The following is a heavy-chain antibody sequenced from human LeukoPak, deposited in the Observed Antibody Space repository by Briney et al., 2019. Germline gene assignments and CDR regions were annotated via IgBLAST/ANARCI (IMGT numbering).Heavy chain of an antibody. Sequence: PSETLSLTCAVYGGSFSGYYWSWIRQPPGRGLEWIGEINHSGSTNYNPSLKSRVTISVDTSKNQFSLKLSSVTAADTAVYYCARDSAPYGDFPKYYFDYWGQGTLVTVSS. CDR1: GGSFSGYY. J-gene: IGHJ4*02. CDR2: INHSGST. D-gene: IGHD4-17*01. CDR3: ARDSAPYGDFPKYYFDY. V-gene: IGHV4-34*01.